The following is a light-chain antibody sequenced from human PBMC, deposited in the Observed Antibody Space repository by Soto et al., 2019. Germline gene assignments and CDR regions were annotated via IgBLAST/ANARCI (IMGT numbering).Light chain of an antibody. V-gene: IGKV1-5*03. CDR2: EAS. Sequence: DIQMTQSPSTLSASVGDTVTITCRASQSINKWLACSQQKPGKAPTLLIYEASILQNGVPSRFSGAESGTACTLTNSSLLTDHFATYDCQQYNEYPARTFGKENQVEIK. CDR1: QSINKW. J-gene: IGKJ1*01. CDR3: QQYNEYPART.